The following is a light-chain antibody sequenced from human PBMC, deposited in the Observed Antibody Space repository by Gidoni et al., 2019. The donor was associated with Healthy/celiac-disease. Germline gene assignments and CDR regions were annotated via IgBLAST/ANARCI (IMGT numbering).Light chain of an antibody. CDR2: GKN. J-gene: IGLJ1*01. Sequence: SSELTQAPAVSWALGKTVRTTCKGDSLRSYYASWYQQKPGQAPVLVIYGKNNRPSGIPDRFSGSSSGNTASLTITGAQAEDEADYYCNSRDSSGNHYVFGTGTKVTVL. CDR1: SLRSYY. CDR3: NSRDSSGNHYV. V-gene: IGLV3-19*01.